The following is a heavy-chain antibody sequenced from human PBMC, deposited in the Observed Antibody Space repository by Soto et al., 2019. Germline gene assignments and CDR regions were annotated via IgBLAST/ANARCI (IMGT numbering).Heavy chain of an antibody. V-gene: IGHV3-66*01. CDR2: IYSGDNT. CDR1: GFTVTSDY. CDR3: ARFPRIALAAFDC. Sequence: EVQLVESGGALVQPGGSLRLSCAASGFTVTSDYMSWVRQAPGKGLEWVSTIYSGDNTYYADSVKGRFIISRDKSKNTLYLQMNNLRAEDTAVYYCARFPRIALAAFDCWGQGTLVTVSS. J-gene: IGHJ4*02. D-gene: IGHD6-19*01.